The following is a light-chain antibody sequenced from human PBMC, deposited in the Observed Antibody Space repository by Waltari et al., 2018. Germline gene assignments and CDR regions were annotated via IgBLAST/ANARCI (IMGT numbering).Light chain of an antibody. CDR3: QQSYGPPYT. CDR1: HSISKY. CDR2: FKA. V-gene: IGKV1-39*01. Sequence: DIQMTQSPSSLSASLGDRVTITCRANHSISKYLNWYQQRPGKAPKLLVYFKASLQSGVPSRFSGSGSGTDFTLTINTLQPEDLATYFCQQSYGPPYTLGQGTRLEIK. J-gene: IGKJ2*01.